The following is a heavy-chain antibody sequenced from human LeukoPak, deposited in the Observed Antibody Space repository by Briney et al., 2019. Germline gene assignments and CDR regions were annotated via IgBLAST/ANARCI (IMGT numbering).Heavy chain of an antibody. D-gene: IGHD2-2*01. CDR2: IISTGSTT. CDR3: ATGFWGYCSRNSCPLDN. Sequence: GGSLRLSCAASGFTFSSYSMNWVRQAPGKGLEWISYIISTGSTTYYADSVKGRFTISRDNANNSVSLQMSSLRAEDTAVYYCATGFWGYCSRNSCPLDNWGPGTLVTVAS. CDR1: GFTFSSYS. V-gene: IGHV3-48*01. J-gene: IGHJ4*02.